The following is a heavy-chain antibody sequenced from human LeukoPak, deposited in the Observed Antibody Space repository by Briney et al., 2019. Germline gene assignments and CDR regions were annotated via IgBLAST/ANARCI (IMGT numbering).Heavy chain of an antibody. J-gene: IGHJ4*02. CDR2: IYYSGST. CDR1: GCPISSYY. D-gene: IGHD1-26*01. Sequence: PSETLSLTCTVSGCPISSYYWSWIRQPPGKGLEWIGYIYYSGSTNYNPSLKSRVTISVDTSKNQFSLKLSSVTAADTAVYYCARHEGATDYWGQGTLVTVSS. V-gene: IGHV4-59*08. CDR3: ARHEGATDY.